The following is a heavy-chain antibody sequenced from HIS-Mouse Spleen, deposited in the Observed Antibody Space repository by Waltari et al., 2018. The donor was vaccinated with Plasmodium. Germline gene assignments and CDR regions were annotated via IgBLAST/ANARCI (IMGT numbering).Heavy chain of an antibody. V-gene: IGHV1-2*02. Sequence: QVQLVQSGAEVKKPGASVKVPCKPSGYTFTGYYMHRVRQAPGQGLEWMGWINPNSGGTNYEQKFQGRVTMTRDTSISTAYMERSRLRSDDTAVYYCARVLGYKAAAGTFVEYFQRWGQGTLVTVSS. CDR3: ARVLGYKAAAGTFVEYFQR. CDR1: GYTFTGYY. J-gene: IGHJ1*01. D-gene: IGHD6-13*01. CDR2: INPNSGGT.